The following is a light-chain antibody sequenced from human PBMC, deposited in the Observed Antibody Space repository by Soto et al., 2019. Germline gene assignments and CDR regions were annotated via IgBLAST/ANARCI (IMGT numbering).Light chain of an antibody. CDR3: PYYDSTTVV. CDR2: DDN. CDR1: SGSIASNY. V-gene: IGLV6-57*02. J-gene: IGLJ2*01. Sequence: NFMLTQPHSVSESPGKTVTISCTGSSGSIASNYLQWYQQRPGSAPPTVIYDDNQRPSGVLARFSGAIDSASTSASLTISGQDTEDDAYYYCPYYDSTTVVFGGGTKVTVL.